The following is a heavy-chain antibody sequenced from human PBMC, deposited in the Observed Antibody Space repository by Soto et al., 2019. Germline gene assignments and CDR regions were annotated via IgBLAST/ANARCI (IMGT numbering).Heavy chain of an antibody. J-gene: IGHJ4*02. Sequence: PGESLNIPCKASGYTFTSYCIPWVRQMPGKGLEWMGIIYPGDSDTRYSPSFQGQVTISVDKSITTAYLQWSSLKASDTAIYYCARKYSSSRPVDIWGQGRLVTVYS. D-gene: IGHD6-13*01. CDR1: GYTFTSYC. V-gene: IGHV5-51*01. CDR2: IYPGDSDT. CDR3: ARKYSSSRPVDI.